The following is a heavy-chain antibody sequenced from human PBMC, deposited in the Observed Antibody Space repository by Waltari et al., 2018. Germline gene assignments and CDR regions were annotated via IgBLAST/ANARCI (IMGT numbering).Heavy chain of an antibody. Sequence: EVQLVESGGVVVQPGGSLRLSCAASGFTFDDYAMHWVRQAPGKGLGWVSLISWDGGSTYYADSGNGRFTISRDNSKNSLYLQMNSLRAEDTALYYCAKDKARPPKDYYYGMDVWGQGTTVTVSS. J-gene: IGHJ6*02. CDR3: AKDKARPPKDYYYGMDV. D-gene: IGHD6-6*01. V-gene: IGHV3-43D*04. CDR1: GFTFDDYA. CDR2: ISWDGGST.